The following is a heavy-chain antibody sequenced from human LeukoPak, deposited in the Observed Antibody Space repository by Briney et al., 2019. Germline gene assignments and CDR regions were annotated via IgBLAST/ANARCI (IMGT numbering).Heavy chain of an antibody. CDR2: ISSGSSTV. V-gene: IGHV3-48*04. Sequence: GGSLRLSCAASGFTFSSYSMTWVRQTPGKGLQWVSYISSGSSTVYYADSVRGRFTISRDNAENSLYLQMNSLRAEDTAVYYCARDGSIVGATSNFDYWGQGTLVTVSS. D-gene: IGHD1-26*01. CDR1: GFTFSSYS. J-gene: IGHJ4*02. CDR3: ARDGSIVGATSNFDY.